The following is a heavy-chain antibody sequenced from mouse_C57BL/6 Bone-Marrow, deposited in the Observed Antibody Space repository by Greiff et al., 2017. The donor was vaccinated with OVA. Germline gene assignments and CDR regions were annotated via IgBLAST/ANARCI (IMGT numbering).Heavy chain of an antibody. D-gene: IGHD1-1*01. CDR2: IYPRSGNT. V-gene: IGHV1-81*01. CDR3: ARRRYYYGSYWYFEV. J-gene: IGHJ1*03. Sequence: VKLQQSGAELARPGASVTLSCNASGYTFTSYGLSWVKQRTGQGLEWIGEIYPRSGNTYYNEKFKGKASLTADKSSSTTYMELRSLTAEDDAVYFFARRRYYYGSYWYFEVWGTGTTVTVSS. CDR1: GYTFTSYG.